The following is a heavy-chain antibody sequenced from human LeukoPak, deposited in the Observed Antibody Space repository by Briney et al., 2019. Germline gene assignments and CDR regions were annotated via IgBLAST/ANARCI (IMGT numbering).Heavy chain of an antibody. Sequence: ASVKVSCKASGYTFTSYGISWVRQAPGQGLEWMGWISAYNGNTNYAQKLQGRVTMTTDTSTSTAYMELRSLRSDDTALYYCAKDRAAARNFDYWGQGTLVTVSS. J-gene: IGHJ4*02. CDR2: ISAYNGNT. D-gene: IGHD2-2*01. CDR3: AKDRAAARNFDY. V-gene: IGHV1-18*01. CDR1: GYTFTSYG.